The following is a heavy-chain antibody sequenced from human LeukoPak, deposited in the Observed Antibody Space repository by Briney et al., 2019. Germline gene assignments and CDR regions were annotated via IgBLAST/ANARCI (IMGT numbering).Heavy chain of an antibody. CDR2: IIPIFGTA. D-gene: IGHD4-17*01. V-gene: IGHV1-69*05. CDR3: ARGRTVTTGFNWFDP. CDR1: GGTFSSYA. Sequence: SVKVSCKASGGTFSSYAISWVRQAPGQGLEWMGGIIPIFGTANYAQKFQGRVTITTDESTSTAYMELSSLRSEDTAVYYCARGRTVTTGFNWFDPWGQGTLVTVSS. J-gene: IGHJ5*02.